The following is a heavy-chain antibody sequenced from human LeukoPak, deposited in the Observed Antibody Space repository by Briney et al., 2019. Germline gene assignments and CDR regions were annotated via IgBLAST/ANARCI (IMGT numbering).Heavy chain of an antibody. Sequence: GGSLRLSCAASGFTFSSYGMNWVRQAPGKGLEWVSYISSSGSTIYYADSVKGRFTISRDNAKNSLYLQMNSLRAEDTAVYYCARCLCSSWSLWPYYYYGVDVWGQGTTVTVSS. CDR2: ISSSGSTI. CDR1: GFTFSSYG. CDR3: ARCLCSSWSLWPYYYYGVDV. D-gene: IGHD6-13*01. V-gene: IGHV3-48*03. J-gene: IGHJ6*02.